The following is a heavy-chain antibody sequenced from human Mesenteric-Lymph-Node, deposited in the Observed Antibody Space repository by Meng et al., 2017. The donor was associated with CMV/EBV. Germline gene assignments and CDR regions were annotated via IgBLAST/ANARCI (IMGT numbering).Heavy chain of an antibody. V-gene: IGHV1-8*01. CDR3: ARDYGSGSYLPHGDAFDI. D-gene: IGHD3-10*01. Sequence: TFTSYDINWVRQATGQGLEWMGWMNPNSGNTGYAQKFQGRVTMTRNTSISTAYMELSSLRSEDTAVYYCARDYGSGSYLPHGDAFDIWGQGTMVTVSS. CDR1: TFTSYD. CDR2: MNPNSGNT. J-gene: IGHJ3*02.